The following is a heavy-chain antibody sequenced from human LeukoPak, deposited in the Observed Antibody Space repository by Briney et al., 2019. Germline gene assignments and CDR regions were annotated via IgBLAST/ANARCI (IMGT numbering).Heavy chain of an antibody. Sequence: GESLKISCKGSGYSFTNYWIGWVRQMPGKGLGWMGIIYPGDSNTRYSPSFQGQVTISADKSITTAYLQWSTLKASDTAMFYCARGPYCSSINCYSPYYYYYMDVWGRGTTVTVS. CDR1: GYSFTNYW. CDR3: ARGPYCSSINCYSPYYYYYMDV. CDR2: IYPGDSNT. D-gene: IGHD2-2*01. J-gene: IGHJ6*03. V-gene: IGHV5-51*01.